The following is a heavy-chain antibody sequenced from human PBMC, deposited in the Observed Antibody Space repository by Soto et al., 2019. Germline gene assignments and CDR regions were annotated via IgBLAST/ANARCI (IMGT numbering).Heavy chain of an antibody. D-gene: IGHD6-13*01. Sequence: QVQLVESGGGVVQPGRSLRLSCAASGFTFSNYAMHWVRQAPGKGLEWVAVISYDGSNEYYVDSVKGRFTISRDNSKNTLYLQINSQRAEDTSGYYCAKDQPPYSRGALDFWGQGTMVTVSS. CDR3: AKDQPPYSRGALDF. J-gene: IGHJ3*01. CDR1: GFTFSNYA. CDR2: ISYDGSNE. V-gene: IGHV3-30*18.